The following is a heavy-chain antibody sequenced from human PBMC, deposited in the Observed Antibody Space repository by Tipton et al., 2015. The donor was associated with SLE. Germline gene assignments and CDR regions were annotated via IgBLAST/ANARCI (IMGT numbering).Heavy chain of an antibody. V-gene: IGHV4-38-2*02. Sequence: SLTCSVSGFSISSAYFWGWIRQPPGKGLEFIGTISYSGGTDYNPSLKSRVTISKDTSKNHFSLKLDSVTAADTAVYYCARGTTTGYTEFDSWGQGTLVTVSS. CDR2: ISYSGGT. J-gene: IGHJ5*01. CDR1: GFSISSAYF. D-gene: IGHD3-9*01. CDR3: ARGTTTGYTEFDS.